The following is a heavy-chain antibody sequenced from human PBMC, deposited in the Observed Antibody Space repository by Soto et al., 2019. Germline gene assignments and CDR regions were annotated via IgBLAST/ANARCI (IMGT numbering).Heavy chain of an antibody. Sequence: QVQLVESGGGVVQPGRSLRLSCAASGFIFSSYGMHWVRQAPGKGLEWVAVISYEGSLTNYADSVKGRFTITRDNSKNTLYLQMNSLRPEDTAVYYCAKEVHCGGGSCSWSEGFDYWGQGTLLTVSS. CDR3: AKEVHCGGGSCSWSEGFDY. D-gene: IGHD2-15*01. J-gene: IGHJ4*02. V-gene: IGHV3-30*18. CDR2: ISYEGSLT. CDR1: GFIFSSYG.